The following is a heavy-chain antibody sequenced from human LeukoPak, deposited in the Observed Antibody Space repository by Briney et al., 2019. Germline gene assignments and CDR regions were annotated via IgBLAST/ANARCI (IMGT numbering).Heavy chain of an antibody. J-gene: IGHJ6*02. V-gene: IGHV3-30-3*01. Sequence: PGRSLRLSCAASGFTFSSYAMHWVRQAPGKGLEWVAVISYDGSNKYYADSVKGRFTISRDNSKNTLYLQMNSLRAEDTAVYYCARGYFDWLRSSHSEYGMDVWGQGTTVTVSS. CDR3: ARGYFDWLRSSHSEYGMDV. D-gene: IGHD3-9*01. CDR2: ISYDGSNK. CDR1: GFTFSSYA.